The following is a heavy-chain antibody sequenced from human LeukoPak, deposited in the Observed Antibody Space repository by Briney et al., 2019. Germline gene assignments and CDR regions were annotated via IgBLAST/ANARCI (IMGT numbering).Heavy chain of an antibody. J-gene: IGHJ3*02. V-gene: IGHV3-73*01. CDR1: GFTFSGSA. D-gene: IGHD6-19*01. CDR2: IRSKTNNYAT. Sequence: GGSLRLSCAASGFTFSGSALHWVRQASGKGLEWIGRIRSKTNNYATTYAASVTGRFTISRDDAENTAYLQMNSLKTEDTAVYYCTTEWLVPLDAFDIWGQGTMVTVSS. CDR3: TTEWLVPLDAFDI.